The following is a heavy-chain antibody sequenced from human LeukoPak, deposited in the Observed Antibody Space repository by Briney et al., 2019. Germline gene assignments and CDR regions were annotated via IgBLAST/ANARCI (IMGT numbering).Heavy chain of an antibody. V-gene: IGHV3-11*05. Sequence: GGSLRLSCAASGFAFSDYYMSWTRQAPGKGLEWVSYITSSSTYTSYADSVKGRFTISRDNAKNSLYLQMNSLRAEDTAVYFCARDRISSSWYYFDYRGQGTLVTVSS. CDR1: GFAFSDYY. CDR3: ARDRISSSWYYFDY. CDR2: ITSSSTYT. D-gene: IGHD6-13*01. J-gene: IGHJ4*02.